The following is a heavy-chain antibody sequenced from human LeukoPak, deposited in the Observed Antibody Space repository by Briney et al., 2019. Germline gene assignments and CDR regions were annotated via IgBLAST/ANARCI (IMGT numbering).Heavy chain of an antibody. Sequence: PGGSLRLSCAASGFTFSSYDMHWVRQATGKGLEWVSAIGTAGDTYYPGSVKGRFTISRENAKNSLYLQMNSLRAGDTAVYYCARGARNYYDSSGYYPPDAFDIWGQGTMVTVSS. J-gene: IGHJ3*02. V-gene: IGHV3-13*01. CDR3: ARGARNYYDSSGYYPPDAFDI. CDR1: GFTFSSYD. CDR2: IGTAGDT. D-gene: IGHD3-22*01.